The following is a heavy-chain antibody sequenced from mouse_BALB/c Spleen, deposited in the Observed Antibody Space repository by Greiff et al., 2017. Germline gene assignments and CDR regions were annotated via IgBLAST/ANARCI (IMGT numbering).Heavy chain of an antibody. V-gene: IGHV3-6*02. D-gene: IGHD2-1*01. CDR2: ISYDGSN. CDR1: GYSITSGYY. J-gene: IGHJ2*01. CDR3: AREGGNYALDY. Sequence: EVQLQESGPGLVKPSQSLSLTCSFTGYSITSGYYWNWIRQFPGNKLEWMGYISYDGSNNYNPSLKNRISITRDTSKNQFFLKLNSVTTEDTATYYCAREGGNYALDYWGQGTTLTVSA.